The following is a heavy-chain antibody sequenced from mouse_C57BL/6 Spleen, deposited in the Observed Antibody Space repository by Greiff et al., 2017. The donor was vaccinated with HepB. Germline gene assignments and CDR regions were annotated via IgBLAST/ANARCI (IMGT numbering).Heavy chain of an antibody. Sequence: QVQLQQPGAELVKPGASVKLSCKASGYTFTSYWMQWVKQRPGQGLEWIGEIDPSDSYTNYNQKFKGKATLTVDTSSSTAYMQLSSLTSEDSAFYYCTRLTPPSALDYWARGTSVTVSS. CDR3: TRLTPPSALDY. CDR1: GYTFTSYW. V-gene: IGHV1-50*01. CDR2: IDPSDSYT. D-gene: IGHD6-1*01. J-gene: IGHJ4*01.